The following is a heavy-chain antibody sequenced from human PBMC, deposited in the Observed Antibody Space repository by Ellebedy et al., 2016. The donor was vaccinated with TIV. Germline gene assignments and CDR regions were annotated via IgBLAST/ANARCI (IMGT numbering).Heavy chain of an antibody. Sequence: PGGSLRLSCAASGFTFSDYYMSPTRQAPGKGLEWISYISSSGDIINYLDSVKVRFTISRDNAKNSLYLQIDSMRAEDTAVYYGARKAHSSGWHPFDYWGQGTLVTVSS. CDR2: ISSSGDII. CDR1: GFTFSDYY. J-gene: IGHJ4*02. D-gene: IGHD6-19*01. V-gene: IGHV3-11*01. CDR3: ARKAHSSGWHPFDY.